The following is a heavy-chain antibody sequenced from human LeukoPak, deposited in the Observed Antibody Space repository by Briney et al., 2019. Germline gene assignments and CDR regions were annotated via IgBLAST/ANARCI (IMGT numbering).Heavy chain of an antibody. D-gene: IGHD6-6*01. CDR3: ARGKAALMDV. CDR2: IKEDGSEK. Sequence: GGSLRLSCEASRFTFSNYWMNWVRQAPGKGLEWVANIKEDGSEKYYVDSVRGRFTISRDNAKNSLYLQMNSLGGDDAALYYCARGKAALMDVWGKGTTVTVSS. V-gene: IGHV3-7*04. J-gene: IGHJ6*03. CDR1: RFTFSNYW.